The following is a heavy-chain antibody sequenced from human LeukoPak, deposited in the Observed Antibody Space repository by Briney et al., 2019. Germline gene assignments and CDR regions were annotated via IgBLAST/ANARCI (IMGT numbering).Heavy chain of an antibody. Sequence: SETLSLTCTVSGGSISSSSYYWGWIRQPPGKGLEWIGSIYYSGSTYYNPSLKSRVTISVDTSKNQFSLKLSSVTAADTAVYYCARAAGDSVAAAYWQYSWLDPWGQGTLVTVSS. V-gene: IGHV4-39*07. CDR3: ARAAGDSVAAAYWQYSWLDP. J-gene: IGHJ5*02. CDR1: GGSISSSSYY. CDR2: IYYSGST. D-gene: IGHD4-17*01.